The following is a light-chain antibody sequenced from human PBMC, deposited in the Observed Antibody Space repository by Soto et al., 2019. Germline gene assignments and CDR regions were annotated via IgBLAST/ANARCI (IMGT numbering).Light chain of an antibody. J-gene: IGKJ1*01. V-gene: IGKV3-15*01. CDR2: DAS. CDR3: QQFNNWPRT. CDR1: QSVSSK. Sequence: EIAMTQSPATLSVSPGERATLSCRASQSVSSKLGWYQRQPGQAPRLLIYDASTRATGIPARFSGSGFGTEFTLTISSLQSEDFAVYYCQQFNNWPRTFGQGTKVEIK.